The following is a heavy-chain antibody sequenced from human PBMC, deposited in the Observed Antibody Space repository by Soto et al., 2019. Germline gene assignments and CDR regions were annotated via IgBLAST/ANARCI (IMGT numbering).Heavy chain of an antibody. J-gene: IGHJ4*02. D-gene: IGHD6-19*01. V-gene: IGHV5-51*01. CDR3: VIFNGYSSGWYKEFDY. CDR2: IYPGDSDT. CDR1: GYSFTSYW. Sequence: PGESLKISCKGSGYSFTSYWIGWVRQMPGKGLEWMGIIYPGDSDTRYSPSFQGQVTISADKSISTAYLQWSSLKASDTAMYYCVIFNGYSSGWYKEFDYWGQGTLVTSPQ.